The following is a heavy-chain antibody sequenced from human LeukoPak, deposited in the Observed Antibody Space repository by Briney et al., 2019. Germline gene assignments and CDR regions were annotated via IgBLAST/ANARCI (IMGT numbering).Heavy chain of an antibody. CDR3: ARLELHQTDY. CDR1: GFTFSSYS. CDR2: ITNSGRHP. J-gene: IGHJ4*02. D-gene: IGHD3-10*01. V-gene: IGHV3-21*06. Sequence: GGSLRLSCAASGFTFSSYSMNWVRQAPGKGLEWVSIITNSGRHPYYGDSVKGRFTISRDNAKNLLYLQMNSLRVEDTAVYYCARLELHQTDYWGQGTLVTVSS.